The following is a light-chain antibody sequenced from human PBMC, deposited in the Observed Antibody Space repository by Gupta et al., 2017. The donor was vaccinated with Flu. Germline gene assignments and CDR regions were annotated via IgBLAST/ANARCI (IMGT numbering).Light chain of an antibody. Sequence: VTSSCSGSSPNMGNTYVSWYQQLPGTAPKLLIYENNKRPSGIPDRFSGSKSGTSAALGITGLQTGDEADYYCGTWDGSLITDVFGTGTKVTVL. CDR3: GTWDGSLITDV. CDR1: SPNMGNTY. V-gene: IGLV1-51*02. J-gene: IGLJ1*01. CDR2: ENN.